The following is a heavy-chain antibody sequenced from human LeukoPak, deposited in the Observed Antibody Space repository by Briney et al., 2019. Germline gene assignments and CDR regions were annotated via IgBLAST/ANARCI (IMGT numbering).Heavy chain of an antibody. J-gene: IGHJ4*02. CDR1: GFPFSSYW. CDR2: IKQDGSKK. D-gene: IGHD5-24*01. CDR3: TRVGYIDEGIDY. V-gene: IGHV3-7*04. Sequence: GGSLRLSCVASGFPFSSYWMTWVRQAPGKGLEWVANIKQDGSKKSYVDSVMGRFTISRDNAKNSLYLQMNSLRAEDTAIYYCTRVGYIDEGIDYWGQGTLVTVSS.